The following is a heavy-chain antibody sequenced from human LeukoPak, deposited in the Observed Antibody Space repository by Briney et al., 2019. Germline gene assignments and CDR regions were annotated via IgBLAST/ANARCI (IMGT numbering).Heavy chain of an antibody. Sequence: GGSLRLSCAASGFSFSSFSMNWVRQAPGKGLEWVSYISGGSSFTYYVDSVKGRFTISRDNAKNSLYLQMNSLRAEDTAVYYCARDPTSSWETAFDMWGQGTMVTVSS. V-gene: IGHV3-21*01. CDR2: ISGGSSFT. D-gene: IGHD1-26*01. CDR3: ARDPTSSWETAFDM. J-gene: IGHJ3*02. CDR1: GFSFSSFS.